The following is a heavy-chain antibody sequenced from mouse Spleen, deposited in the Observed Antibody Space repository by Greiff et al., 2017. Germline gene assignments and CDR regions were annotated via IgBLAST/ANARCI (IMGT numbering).Heavy chain of an antibody. J-gene: IGHJ3*01. CDR3: ARDYYGSSVSPWFAY. Sequence: QVQLQQSGAELAKPGASVKLSCKASGYTFTSYWMHWVKQRPGQGLEWIGYINPSSGYTKYNQKFKDKATLTADKSSSTAYMQLSSLTSEDSAVYYCARDYYGSSVSPWFAYWGQGTLVTVSA. D-gene: IGHD1-1*01. CDR2: INPSSGYT. V-gene: IGHV1-7*01. CDR1: GYTFTSYW.